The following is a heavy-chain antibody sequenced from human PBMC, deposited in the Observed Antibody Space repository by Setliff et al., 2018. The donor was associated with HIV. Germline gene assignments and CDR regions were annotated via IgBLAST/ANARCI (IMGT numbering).Heavy chain of an antibody. Sequence: ASVKVSCKTSGGTFSIFSITWVRQAPGQGLKWMGGMNPNSGNAEYAQRFQGRVTLTRNTSISTAYMELSSLTSEDTAVYFCARSRYQLLYDMDVWGKGTTVTVSS. D-gene: IGHD2-2*02. V-gene: IGHV1-8*03. CDR1: GGTFSIFS. J-gene: IGHJ6*03. CDR2: MNPNSGNA. CDR3: ARSRYQLLYDMDV.